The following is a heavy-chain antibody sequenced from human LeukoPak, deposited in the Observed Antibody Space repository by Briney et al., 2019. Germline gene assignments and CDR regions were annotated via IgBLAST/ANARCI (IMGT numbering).Heavy chain of an antibody. CDR2: IRTKTSRGTS. J-gene: IGHJ4*02. CDR3: TRGQLGYDY. CDR1: GFTFGDYA. Sequence: GGSLRLSCAASGFTFGDYAMTWARQAPGKGLEWVGFIRTKTSRGTSEYATSVKGRFTISRDDSKSIAYLQMNSLKTEDTAVYYCTRGQLGYDYWGQGTLVTVSS. V-gene: IGHV3-49*04. D-gene: IGHD5-18*01.